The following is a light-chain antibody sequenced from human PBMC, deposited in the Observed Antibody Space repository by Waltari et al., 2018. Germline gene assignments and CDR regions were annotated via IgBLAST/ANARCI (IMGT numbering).Light chain of an antibody. V-gene: IGLV2-8*01. J-gene: IGLJ1*01. CDR1: SSDVGGYNF. CDR3: SSYAGSNNV. CDR2: DVS. Sequence: QSALTQPPSASGSPGQSVTISCTGTSSDVGGYNFASWYQQHPGKAPKLMIYDVSKRPSGVPDRFSGSKSGNTASLTVSGLQAGDEADYYCSSYAGSNNVFGTGTKVTVL.